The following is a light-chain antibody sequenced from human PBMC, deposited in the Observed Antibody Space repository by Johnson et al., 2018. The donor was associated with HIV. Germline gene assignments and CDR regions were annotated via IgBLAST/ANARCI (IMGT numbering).Light chain of an antibody. CDR3: GAWDSGLTAGV. CDR2: DNN. CDR1: SSNIGRNY. V-gene: IGLV1-51*01. Sequence: QSVLTQPPSVSAAPGQKVTISCSGSSSNIGRNYVSWYQQLPGTAPKLLIFDNNKRPSGIPDRFSGSRSGTSATLGITGLQTGDEAEYYCGAWDSGLTAGVFGTGTKVTVL. J-gene: IGLJ1*01.